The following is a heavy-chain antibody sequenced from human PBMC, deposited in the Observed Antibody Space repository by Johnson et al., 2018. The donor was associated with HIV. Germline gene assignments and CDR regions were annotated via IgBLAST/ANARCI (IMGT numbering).Heavy chain of an antibody. V-gene: IGHV3-15*01. CDR1: GFTFNNAW. J-gene: IGHJ3*02. D-gene: IGHD3-22*01. CDR2: VKSKTDDGTT. Sequence: EQLVESGGGLVKPGGSLRLSCAASGFTFNNAWMSWVRQAPGKGLEWVGRVKSKTDDGTTDYAAPVKGRFTISRDYSKNTLYLQLDSLKTEDTAVYYCTTGSSGSNAFDIWGQGTMVTVSS. CDR3: TTGSSGSNAFDI.